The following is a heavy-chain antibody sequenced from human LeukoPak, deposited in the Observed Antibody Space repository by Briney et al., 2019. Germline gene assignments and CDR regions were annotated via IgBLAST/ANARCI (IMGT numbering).Heavy chain of an antibody. CDR3: ARDRDWYSFDS. D-gene: IGHD6-19*01. CDR2: IKQDGSEK. CDR1: GFTFSTYW. J-gene: IGHJ5*01. V-gene: IGHV3-7*03. Sequence: GGSLRLSCTASGFTFSTYWMDWVRQAPGKGLGWVANIKQDGSEKYYVDSVKGRFTISRDNAKNSLYLQMNSLRAEDTVVYYCARDRDWYSFDSWGQGTLVTVSS.